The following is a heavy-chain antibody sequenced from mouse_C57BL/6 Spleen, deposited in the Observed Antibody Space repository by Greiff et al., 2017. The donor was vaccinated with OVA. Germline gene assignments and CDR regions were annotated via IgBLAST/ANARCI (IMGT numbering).Heavy chain of an antibody. CDR3: ARQGYDRVYAMDY. D-gene: IGHD2-2*01. V-gene: IGHV5-17*01. Sequence: DVKLVESGGGLVKPGGSLKLSCAASGFTFSDYGMHWVRQAPEKGLEWVAYISSGSSTIYYADTVKGRFTISRDNAKNTLFLQMTSLRSEDTAMYYCARQGYDRVYAMDYWGQGTSVTVSS. CDR2: ISSGSSTI. J-gene: IGHJ4*01. CDR1: GFTFSDYG.